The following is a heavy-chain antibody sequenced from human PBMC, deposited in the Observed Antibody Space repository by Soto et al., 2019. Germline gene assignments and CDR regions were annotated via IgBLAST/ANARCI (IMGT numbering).Heavy chain of an antibody. CDR3: ATRITVFGLLIPPFDP. V-gene: IGHV4-34*01. CDR2: INHTEGT. J-gene: IGHJ5*02. Sequence: SETLYLTCAVYGGSVNGYYWNWIRQPPGKGLEWIGEINHTEGTHYNPSIKSRVTISVDTSKNQFSLRLSSVTAADTAIYYCATRITVFGLLIPPFDPWGQGTQVTVS. CDR1: GGSVNGYY. D-gene: IGHD3-3*01.